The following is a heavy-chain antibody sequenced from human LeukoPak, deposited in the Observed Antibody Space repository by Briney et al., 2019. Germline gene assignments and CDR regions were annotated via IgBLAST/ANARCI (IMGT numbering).Heavy chain of an antibody. V-gene: IGHV1-24*01. Sequence: ASVKVSCKVSGYTLTELSMHWVRQAPGKGLEWMGGFDPEDGETIYAQKFQGRVTMTTDTSTSTAYMELRSLRSDDTAVYYCARPYYDILTGGMDVWGQGTTVTVSS. D-gene: IGHD3-9*01. CDR1: GYTLTELS. CDR2: FDPEDGET. J-gene: IGHJ6*02. CDR3: ARPYYDILTGGMDV.